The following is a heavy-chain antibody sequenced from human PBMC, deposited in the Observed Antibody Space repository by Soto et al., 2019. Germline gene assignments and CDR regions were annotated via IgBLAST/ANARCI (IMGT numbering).Heavy chain of an antibody. CDR1: GGSFSGYY. V-gene: IGHV4-34*01. CDR3: ARGRSSSWYYFDY. CDR2: INHSGST. D-gene: IGHD6-13*01. Sequence: SETLSLTCAVYGGSFSGYYWSWIRQPPGKGLEWIGEINHSGSTNYNPSLKSRVTISVDTSKNQFSLKLSSVTAADTAVYYCARGRSSSWYYFDYWGQGTLVTVSS. J-gene: IGHJ4*02.